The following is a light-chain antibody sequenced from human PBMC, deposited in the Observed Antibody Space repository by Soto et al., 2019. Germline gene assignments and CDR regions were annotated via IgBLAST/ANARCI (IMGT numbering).Light chain of an antibody. Sequence: QSVLTQPPSVSGAPGQRVTISCTGSSSNIGAGYDVHWYQQLPGTAPKLLIYGNSNRPSGVPDRFSGSKSGTSASLAITGLQAEDEADYYCQSYASSLSVFGTGIKLTVL. J-gene: IGLJ1*01. CDR2: GNS. CDR1: SSNIGAGYD. CDR3: QSYASSLSV. V-gene: IGLV1-40*01.